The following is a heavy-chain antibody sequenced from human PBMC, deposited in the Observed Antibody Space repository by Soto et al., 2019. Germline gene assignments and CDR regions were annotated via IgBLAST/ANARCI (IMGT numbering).Heavy chain of an antibody. CDR1: GFIFTSYW. V-gene: IGHV5-10-1*03. J-gene: IGHJ4*02. CDR3: ARHESGGGSYPFDF. D-gene: IGHD3-10*01. Sequence: EVQLVQSGAEVKKPGDSLTISCKASGFIFTSYWLSWVRQMPGKGLEWMGMLNPKDSFANYSPSFRGHVTISPDTSVTTAYLKWSSLKASDTAIYYCARHESGGGSYPFDFWGQGTLVTVSS. CDR2: LNPKDSFA.